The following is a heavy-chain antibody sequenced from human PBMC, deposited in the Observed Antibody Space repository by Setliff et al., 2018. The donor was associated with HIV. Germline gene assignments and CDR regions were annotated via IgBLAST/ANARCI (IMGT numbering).Heavy chain of an antibody. Sequence: AASVKVSCKASGYTFTSYGITWVRQAPGQGLEWMGWISTYNGNTDYAQKLQGRVTMTTDTSTSTAYMELRSLRSDDSAVYYRARDDYGDYVGDYWGQGTLVTVSS. D-gene: IGHD4-17*01. CDR3: ARDDYGDYVGDY. V-gene: IGHV1-18*01. CDR2: ISTYNGNT. CDR1: GYTFTSYG. J-gene: IGHJ4*02.